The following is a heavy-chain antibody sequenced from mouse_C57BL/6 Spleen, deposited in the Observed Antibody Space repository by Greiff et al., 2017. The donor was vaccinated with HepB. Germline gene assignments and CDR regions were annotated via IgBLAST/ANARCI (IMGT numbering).Heavy chain of an antibody. CDR1: GYTFTDYN. J-gene: IGHJ2*01. D-gene: IGHD1-1*01. Sequence: VQLKESGPELVKPGASVKMSCKASGYTFTDYNMHWVKQSHGKSLEWIGYINPNNGGTSYNQKFKGKATLTVNKSSSTAYMELRSLTSEDSAVYYCARYDTTVVAPFDYWGQGTTLTVSS. V-gene: IGHV1-22*01. CDR2: INPNNGGT. CDR3: ARYDTTVVAPFDY.